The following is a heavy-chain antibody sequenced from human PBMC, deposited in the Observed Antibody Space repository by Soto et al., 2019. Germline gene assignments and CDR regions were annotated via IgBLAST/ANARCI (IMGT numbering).Heavy chain of an antibody. J-gene: IGHJ4*02. D-gene: IGHD3-22*01. V-gene: IGHV3-21*01. CDR1: GFTVSSYT. CDR3: ARVPRGYPIDY. Sequence: GGSLGGSCAASGFTVSSYTLNWVRQAPGKGLESASPISSSSSYIYYADSVKGRFTIPRDNAKNSLYLQMNSLRAEDTAVYYCARVPRGYPIDYWRQGT. CDR2: ISSSSSYI.